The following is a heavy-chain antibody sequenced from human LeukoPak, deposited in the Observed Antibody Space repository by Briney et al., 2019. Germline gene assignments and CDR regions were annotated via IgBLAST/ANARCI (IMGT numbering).Heavy chain of an antibody. D-gene: IGHD1-26*01. CDR2: MNPNSGNT. Sequence: ASVKLSCKASGYTFTSYDINWVRQATGQGLEWMGWMNPNSGNTGYAQKFQGRVTMTRNTSISTAYMELSSLRPEDTAVYHCARRAYSGSYHPSWYFDLWGRGTLVTVSS. V-gene: IGHV1-8*01. J-gene: IGHJ2*01. CDR3: ARRAYSGSYHPSWYFDL. CDR1: GYTFTSYD.